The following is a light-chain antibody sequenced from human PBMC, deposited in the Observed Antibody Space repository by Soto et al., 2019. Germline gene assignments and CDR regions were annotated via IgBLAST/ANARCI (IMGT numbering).Light chain of an antibody. Sequence: EIVLTQSPGTLSLSPGERATLSCRASQSVSSSYLAWYQQKPGQAPRLLIYGASTRATGIPARFSGSGSGTDFTLTISSLQSEDFAVYYCQRYNRWPLAFGGGTKVDNK. CDR1: QSVSSSY. J-gene: IGKJ4*01. V-gene: IGKV3-15*01. CDR2: GAS. CDR3: QRYNRWPLA.